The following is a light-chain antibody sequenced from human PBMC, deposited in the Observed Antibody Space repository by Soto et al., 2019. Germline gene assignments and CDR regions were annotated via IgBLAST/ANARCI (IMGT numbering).Light chain of an antibody. J-gene: IGLJ3*02. CDR2: GNS. Sequence: QSVLTQPPSVSGAPGQRVTISCTGSSSNIGAGYDVHWYQQLPGTAPKLLIYGNSNRPSGVPDRFSGSKSGTSASLAITGLQAEDEAYYYCQSYVSSLSGWVFGGGTKLTVL. CDR3: QSYVSSLSGWV. V-gene: IGLV1-40*01. CDR1: SSNIGAGYD.